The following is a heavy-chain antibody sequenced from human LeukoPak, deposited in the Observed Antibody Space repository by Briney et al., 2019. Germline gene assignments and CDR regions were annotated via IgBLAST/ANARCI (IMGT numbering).Heavy chain of an antibody. V-gene: IGHV3-48*03. D-gene: IGHD2-2*01. J-gene: IGHJ6*02. Sequence: GGSLRLSCAASGFTFSSYEMNWVRQARGKGLEWVSYIRVSGSSIYYADTVKGRFTISRDNAKNSLYLQMNSLRAEDTAVYYCARDPRCSSMSCYRSSFYGMDVWGQGTTVTVSS. CDR3: ARDPRCSSMSCYRSSFYGMDV. CDR1: GFTFSSYE. CDR2: IRVSGSSI.